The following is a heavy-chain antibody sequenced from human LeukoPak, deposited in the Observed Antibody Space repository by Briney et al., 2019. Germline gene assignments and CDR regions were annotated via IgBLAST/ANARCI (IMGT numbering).Heavy chain of an antibody. CDR2: ISAGGDGA. V-gene: IGHV3-23*01. CDR1: TFSFSRYP. Sequence: GGSLRLSCAASTFSFSRYPMGWVRQAPGKGLEWVSGISAGGDGAYHADPVKGRFTISRDNAKNTLYLQMNSLRAEDTAVYYCARDSSSSGDYWGQGTLVTVSS. D-gene: IGHD6-6*01. J-gene: IGHJ4*02. CDR3: ARDSSSSGDY.